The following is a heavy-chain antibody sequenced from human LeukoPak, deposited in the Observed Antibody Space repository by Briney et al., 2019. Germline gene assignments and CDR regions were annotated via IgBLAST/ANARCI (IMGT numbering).Heavy chain of an antibody. Sequence: SVKVSCKASGGTFSSYAISWVRQAPGQGLEWMGRIIPIFGTANYAQKFQGRVTITTDESTSTAYMELISLRSEDTAVYYCARLGGSYHYYYYMDVWGKGTTVTVSS. CDR2: IIPIFGTA. J-gene: IGHJ6*03. CDR1: GGTFSSYA. CDR3: ARLGGSYHYYYYMDV. V-gene: IGHV1-69*05. D-gene: IGHD1-26*01.